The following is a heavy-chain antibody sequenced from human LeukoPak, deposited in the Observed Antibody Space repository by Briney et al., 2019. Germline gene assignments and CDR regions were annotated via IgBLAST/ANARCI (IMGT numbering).Heavy chain of an antibody. CDR3: ARAQYSGRYWGDFDN. CDR2: IYSGGLT. V-gene: IGHV3-53*01. J-gene: IGHJ4*02. CDR1: GFTVSTNY. D-gene: IGHD1-26*01. Sequence: GGFLRLSCAASGFTVSTNYMSWVRQAPGKGLEWVSLIYSGGLTYYADSVKDRFAISRDNSKNTLYLQMNSLRAEDAAVYYCARAQYSGRYWGDFDNWGQGTLVTVSS.